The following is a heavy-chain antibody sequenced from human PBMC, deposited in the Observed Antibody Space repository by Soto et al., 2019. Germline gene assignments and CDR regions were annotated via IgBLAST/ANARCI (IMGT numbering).Heavy chain of an antibody. CDR3: ARELSYVEGGDYFDY. V-gene: IGHV3-33*01. CDR1: GFTFSSYG. J-gene: IGHJ4*02. D-gene: IGHD1-26*01. CDR2: IWYDGSNK. Sequence: GGSLRLSCAASGFTFSSYGMHWVRQAPGKGLEWVAVIWYDGSNKYYADSVKGRFTISRDNSKNTLYLQMNSLRAEDTAVYYCARELSYVEGGDYFDYWGQGTLVTVSS.